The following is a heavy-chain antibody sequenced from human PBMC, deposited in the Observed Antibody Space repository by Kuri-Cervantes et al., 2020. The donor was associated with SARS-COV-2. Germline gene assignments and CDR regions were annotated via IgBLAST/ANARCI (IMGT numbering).Heavy chain of an antibody. D-gene: IGHD3-3*01. Sequence: ASVKVSCKASGGTFSSYAVSWVRQAPGQGLEWMGWINPNSGGTNYAQKFQGRVTMTRDTSISTAYMELSRLRSDDTAVYYCARGDYDFWSGPGNNWFDPWGQGTLVTVSS. CDR1: GGTFSSYA. J-gene: IGHJ5*02. V-gene: IGHV1-2*02. CDR3: ARGDYDFWSGPGNNWFDP. CDR2: INPNSGGT.